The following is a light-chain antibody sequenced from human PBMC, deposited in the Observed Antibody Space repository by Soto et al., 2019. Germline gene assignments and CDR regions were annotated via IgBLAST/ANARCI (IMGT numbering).Light chain of an antibody. CDR2: KAS. CDR3: QQYNIYWT. J-gene: IGKJ1*01. CDR1: QSISSW. V-gene: IGKV1-5*03. Sequence: DIQMTQSPSTLSASVGDRVTITCRASQSISSWLAWYQQKPGKAPKLLIYKASSLESGVPLRFSGSGSGTEFILTISSLQPDDFATYYCQQYNIYWTFGQGTKVEIK.